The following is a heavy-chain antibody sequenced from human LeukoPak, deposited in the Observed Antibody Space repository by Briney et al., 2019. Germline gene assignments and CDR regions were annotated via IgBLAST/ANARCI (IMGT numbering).Heavy chain of an antibody. Sequence: SETLSLTCTVSGYSITSAYYWGWIRQPPGKGLEWIGYIYYSGSTNYNPSLKSRVTISVDTSKNQFSLKLNSVTAADTAVYYCAGTYSYGYYYYMGVWGKGTTVTISS. CDR1: GYSITSAYY. CDR3: AGTYSYGYYYYMGV. J-gene: IGHJ6*03. V-gene: IGHV4-59*13. D-gene: IGHD5-18*01. CDR2: IYYSGST.